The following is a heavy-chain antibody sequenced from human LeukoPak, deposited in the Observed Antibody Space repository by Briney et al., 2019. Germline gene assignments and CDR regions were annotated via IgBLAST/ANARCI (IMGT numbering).Heavy chain of an antibody. V-gene: IGHV4-38-2*01. Sequence: SETLSLTCAVSGYSISSGYYWAWIRQPPGKGLEWIGEINHSGSTNYNPSLKSRVTISVDTSKNRFSLKLSSVTAADTAVYYCARGPPYYYDSSGYGWGQGTLVTVSS. CDR3: ARGPPYYYDSSGYG. CDR1: GYSISSGYY. CDR2: INHSGST. D-gene: IGHD3-22*01. J-gene: IGHJ4*02.